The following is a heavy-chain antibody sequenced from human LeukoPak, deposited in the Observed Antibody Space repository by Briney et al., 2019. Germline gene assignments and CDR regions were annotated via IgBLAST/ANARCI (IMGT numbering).Heavy chain of an antibody. J-gene: IGHJ4*02. CDR2: IYSGGST. Sequence: GGSLRLSCAASGFTVSSNYMSWVRQAPGKGLEWVSVIYSGGSTYYADSVKGRFTISRDNSKNTLYLQMNSLRAEDTAVYYCAREGVKLTRHYFDYWGQGTLVTVSS. D-gene: IGHD6-6*01. V-gene: IGHV3-66*01. CDR3: AREGVKLTRHYFDY. CDR1: GFTVSSNY.